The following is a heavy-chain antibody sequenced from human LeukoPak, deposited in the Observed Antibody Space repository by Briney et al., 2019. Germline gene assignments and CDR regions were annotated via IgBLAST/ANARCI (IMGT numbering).Heavy chain of an antibody. CDR1: GFTFSSYA. CDR2: ISGSGGST. D-gene: IGHD4-17*01. J-gene: IGHJ5*02. V-gene: IGHV3-23*01. CDR3: AKDDYGDYGRWFDP. Sequence: GGSLRLSCAASGFTFSSYAMSWVRQAPGKGLEWVSAISGSGGSTYYPHSVKGRFTISRDNSKNTLYLQMNSLRAEDTAVYYCAKDDYGDYGRWFDPWGQGTLVTVSS.